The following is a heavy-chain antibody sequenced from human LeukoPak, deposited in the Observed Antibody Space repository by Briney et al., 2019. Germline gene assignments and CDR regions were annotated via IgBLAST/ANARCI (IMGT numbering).Heavy chain of an antibody. CDR3: ARGGVDYYGSGTYYLMYYFDY. V-gene: IGHV3-23*01. J-gene: IGHJ4*02. CDR2: ISGSGGSK. Sequence: GGSLRLSCAASGFTFSSYGMSWVRQAPGKGLEWVSAISGSGGSKYYADSVKGRFTISRDDPHNTLYLQMNSLRAEDTAVYFCARGGVDYYGSGTYYLMYYFDYWGQGALVTVSS. D-gene: IGHD3-10*01. CDR1: GFTFSSYG.